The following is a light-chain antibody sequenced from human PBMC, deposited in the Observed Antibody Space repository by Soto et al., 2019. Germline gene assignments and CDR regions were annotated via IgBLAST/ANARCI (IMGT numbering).Light chain of an antibody. J-gene: IGLJ2*01. V-gene: IGLV1-40*01. CDR3: HSYDSSLSGVV. CDR2: GNN. Sequence: QSVLTQPPSVSGAPGQRVTISCTGSTSNIGAGYDVHWYQQLPGTAPKLLIYGNNNRPSGVSDRFSGSKSGTSASLAITGRQTEDEADYYCHSYDSSLSGVVFGGGTKLTVL. CDR1: TSNIGAGYD.